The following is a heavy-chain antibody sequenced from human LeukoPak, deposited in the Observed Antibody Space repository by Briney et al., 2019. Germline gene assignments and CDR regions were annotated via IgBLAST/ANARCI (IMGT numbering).Heavy chain of an antibody. V-gene: IGHV3-53*01. CDR3: ARHSEYGTSWFDY. CDR2: IYSGGST. J-gene: IGHJ4*02. Sequence: AGSLRLSCAASGFTVSDNYMSWVRQGPGTGMEWVSVIYSGGSTYYADYVKGRFTISRDNSENTLYLQMNSLRVEDTAVYYCARHSEYGTSWFDYWGQGTLVTVSS. D-gene: IGHD6-13*01. CDR1: GFTVSDNY.